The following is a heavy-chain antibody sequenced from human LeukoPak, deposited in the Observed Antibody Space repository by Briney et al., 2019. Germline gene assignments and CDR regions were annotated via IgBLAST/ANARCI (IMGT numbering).Heavy chain of an antibody. Sequence: SETLSLTCTVSGGSISSYYWSWIRQPPGKGLEWIGYIYYSGSTNYNPSLKSRVTISVDTSKNQFSLKLSSVTAADTAVYYCARGPLQYYDFWSGSDMDVWGKGTTVTVSS. CDR1: GGSISSYY. V-gene: IGHV4-59*01. J-gene: IGHJ6*03. D-gene: IGHD3-3*01. CDR3: ARGPLQYYDFWSGSDMDV. CDR2: IYYSGST.